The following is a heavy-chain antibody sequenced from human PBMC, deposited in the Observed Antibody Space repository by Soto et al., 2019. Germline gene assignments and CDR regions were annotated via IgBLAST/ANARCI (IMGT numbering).Heavy chain of an antibody. CDR1: GYKVSTWHNFASYW. CDR3: ARFGIAAAGTYGMGV. D-gene: IGHD6-13*01. CDR2: IYPGDSDT. Sequence: PGESLKISCMGSGYKVSTWHNFASYWIAWVRQMPGEGLEWMGIIYPGDSDTRYSPSFQGQVTISADKSISTAYLQWSSLKASDTAMYYCARFGIAAAGTYGMGVWGQGTTVTVSS. V-gene: IGHV5-51*01. J-gene: IGHJ6*02.